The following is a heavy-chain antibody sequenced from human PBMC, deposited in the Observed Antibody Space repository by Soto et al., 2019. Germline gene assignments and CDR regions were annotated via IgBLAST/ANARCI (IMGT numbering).Heavy chain of an antibody. CDR1: GFTFDDYA. Sequence: GGSLRLSCAASGFTFDDYAMHWVRQAPGKGLEWVSGISWNSGSIGYADSVKGRFTISRDNAKNSLYLQMNSLRAEDTALYYCAKDIAWELANYFDYWGQGTLVTVSS. CDR3: AKDIAWELANYFDY. D-gene: IGHD1-26*01. CDR2: ISWNSGSI. V-gene: IGHV3-9*01. J-gene: IGHJ4*02.